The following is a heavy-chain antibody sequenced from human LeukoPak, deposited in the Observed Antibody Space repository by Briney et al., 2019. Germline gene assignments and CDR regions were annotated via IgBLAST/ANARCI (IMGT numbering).Heavy chain of an antibody. CDR3: TKHTLVVTAIYY. CDR2: NTDSGGTT. D-gene: IGHD2-21*02. V-gene: IGHV3-23*01. CDR1: GFTFSSYA. Sequence: PGGSLRLSCAASGFTFSSYAMSWVRQAPGKGLEWLSANTDSGGTTYYADSVKGRFTISRDNSKNTLYLQMNSLRAEDTAVYYCTKHTLVVTAIYYWGQGTLVTVSS. J-gene: IGHJ4*02.